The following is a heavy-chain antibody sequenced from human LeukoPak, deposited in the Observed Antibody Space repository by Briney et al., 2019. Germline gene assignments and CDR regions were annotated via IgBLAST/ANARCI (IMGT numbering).Heavy chain of an antibody. Sequence: QSGGSLRLSCAASGFTFSSYAMSWVRQAPGKGLEWVSAISGSGGSTYCADSVKGRFTISRDNSKNTLYLQMNSLRAEDTAVYYCAKSNYYDSSGYYYVTPYFDYWGQGTLVTVSS. CDR1: GFTFSSYA. CDR3: AKSNYYDSSGYYYVTPYFDY. CDR2: ISGSGGST. D-gene: IGHD3-22*01. V-gene: IGHV3-23*01. J-gene: IGHJ4*02.